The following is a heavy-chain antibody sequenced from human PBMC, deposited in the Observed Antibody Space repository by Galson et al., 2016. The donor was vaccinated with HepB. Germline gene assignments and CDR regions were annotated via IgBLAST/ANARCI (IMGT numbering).Heavy chain of an antibody. Sequence: PALVKPTQTLTLTCTFSGFSLTTSGMCVSWIRQPPGKALEWLALIDWDDDKYYTASLKTRLTISKDTSKNEVVLKMTNMDPLDTATYYCARISDSGGWNNWYFDVWGRGTLVTVSS. CDR3: ARISDSGGWNNWYFDV. CDR1: GFSLTTSGMC. V-gene: IGHV2-70*13. CDR2: IDWDDDK. J-gene: IGHJ2*01. D-gene: IGHD6-19*01.